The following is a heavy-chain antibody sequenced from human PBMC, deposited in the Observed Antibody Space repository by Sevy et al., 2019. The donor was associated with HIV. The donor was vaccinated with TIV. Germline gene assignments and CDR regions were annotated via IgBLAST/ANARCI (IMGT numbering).Heavy chain of an antibody. CDR3: ARGTAGVASL. J-gene: IGHJ4*02. D-gene: IGHD3-10*01. CDR1: RFTSSNYW. V-gene: IGHV3-74*01. CDR2: INSDGRIT. Sequence: GGSLRLSCVVSRFTSSNYWMHWVRQAPGKGLVWVSRINSDGRITTYAGSVKGRFTISRDLAKNTLYLQMNSVRVEDTAVYFCARGTAGVASLWGQGTLVTVSS.